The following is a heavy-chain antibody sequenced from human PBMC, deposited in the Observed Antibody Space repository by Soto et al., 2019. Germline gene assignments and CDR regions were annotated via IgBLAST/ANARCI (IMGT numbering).Heavy chain of an antibody. J-gene: IGHJ6*02. CDR1: GFTFSSYG. D-gene: IGHD3-10*01. CDR3: AKVVGEFYYYYYGMDV. V-gene: IGHV3-30*18. Sequence: GGSLRLSCAASGFTFSSYGMHWVRQAPGKGLEWVAVISYDGSNKYYADSVKGRFTISRDNSKNTLYLQMNSLRAEDTAVYYCAKVVGEFYYYYYGMDVWGQGTTVTVSS. CDR2: ISYDGSNK.